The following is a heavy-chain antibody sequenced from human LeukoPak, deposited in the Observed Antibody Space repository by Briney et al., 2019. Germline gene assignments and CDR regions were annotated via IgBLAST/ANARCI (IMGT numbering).Heavy chain of an antibody. J-gene: IGHJ4*02. CDR3: AKDQRIQLWYYFDY. D-gene: IGHD5-18*01. CDR1: GFTFSSYG. CDR2: ISYDGSNT. Sequence: PGRSLRLSCATSGFTFSSYGMHWVRQAPGKGLEWVAVISYDGSNTYYADSVKGRFTISRDNSKNTLYLQMNSLRAEDTAVYYCAKDQRIQLWYYFDYWGQGTLVTVSS. V-gene: IGHV3-30*18.